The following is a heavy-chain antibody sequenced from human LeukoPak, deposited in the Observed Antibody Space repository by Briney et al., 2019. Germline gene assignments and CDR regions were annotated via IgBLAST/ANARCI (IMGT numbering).Heavy chain of an antibody. D-gene: IGHD5-18*01. CDR2: IYYSGST. V-gene: IGHV4-38-2*02. J-gene: IGHJ4*02. Sequence: GSLRLSCAASGFTFSNAWMSWVRQPPGKGLEWIGSIYYSGSTYYNPSLKSRVTISVDTSKNQFSLKVTSVTAADTALYYCARERIERYTYASSDFDYWGRGTLVTVSS. CDR1: GFTFSNAW. CDR3: ARERIERYTYASSDFDY.